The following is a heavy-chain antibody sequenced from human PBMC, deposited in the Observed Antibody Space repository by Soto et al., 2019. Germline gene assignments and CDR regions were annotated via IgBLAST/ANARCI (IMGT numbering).Heavy chain of an antibody. CDR3: ARGVHDGSGYFYAGGY. Sequence: QEQLVQSGAEVKRPGSSVKVSCKASGGTFGNYAISWVRQAPGQGLEWMGAIIPIVDTVNYAQKFQGGVFITAAKATGTGYLELTSLRSEDTAVYYCARGVHDGSGYFYAGGYWGRGTLVTVSS. CDR1: GGTFGNYA. V-gene: IGHV1-69*06. CDR2: IIPIVDTV. D-gene: IGHD3-22*01. J-gene: IGHJ4*02.